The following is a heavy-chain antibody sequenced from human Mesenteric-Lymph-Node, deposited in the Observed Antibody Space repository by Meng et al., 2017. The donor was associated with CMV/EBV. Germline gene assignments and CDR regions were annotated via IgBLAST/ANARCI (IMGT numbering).Heavy chain of an antibody. J-gene: IGHJ6*02. Sequence: GESLKISCAASGFTFDDYALSWVRQAPGKGLEWVSGINWNGDSTGYADSVKGRFFISRDNSQNTLHLQMNSLRAEDMALYYCAKDIARRTNYYYYGMDVWGQGTTVTVSS. D-gene: IGHD6-13*01. CDR3: AKDIARRTNYYYYGMDV. CDR1: GFTFDDYA. V-gene: IGHV3-20*04. CDR2: INWNGDST.